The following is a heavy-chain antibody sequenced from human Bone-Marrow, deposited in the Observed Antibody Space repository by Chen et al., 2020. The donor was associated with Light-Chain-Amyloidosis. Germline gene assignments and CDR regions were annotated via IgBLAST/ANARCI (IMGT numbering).Heavy chain of an antibody. D-gene: IGHD5-12*01. J-gene: IGHJ4*02. V-gene: IGHV5-51*01. CDR2: IHPDDSDA. Sequence: EVQLEQSGPEVKKPGESLKISCKGSGYTFPNYWIGWVRQMPGNGLEWMGVIHPDDSDARYSPSFEGQVTISADKSITTAYLQWRSLKASDTAMYYCARRRDGYNFDYWGQGTLVTVSS. CDR3: ARRRDGYNFDY. CDR1: GYTFPNYW.